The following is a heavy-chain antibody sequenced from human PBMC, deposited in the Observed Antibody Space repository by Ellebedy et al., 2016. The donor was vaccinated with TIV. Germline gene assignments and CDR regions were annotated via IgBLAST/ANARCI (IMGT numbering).Heavy chain of an antibody. J-gene: IGHJ6*02. V-gene: IGHV1-18*04. CDR1: GYTFTSYG. D-gene: IGHD3-10*01. CDR2: ISAYNGNT. CDR3: ARDTSGDRYYYYYYGMDV. Sequence: AASVKVSCKASGYTFTSYGISWVRQAPGQGLEWMGWISAYNGNTNYAQKLQGRVTMTTDPSTSTAYMELRSLRSDDTAVYYCARDTSGDRYYYYYYGMDVWGQGTTVTVSS.